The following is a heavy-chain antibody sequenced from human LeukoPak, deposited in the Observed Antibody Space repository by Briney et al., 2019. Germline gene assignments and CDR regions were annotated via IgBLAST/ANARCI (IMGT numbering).Heavy chain of an antibody. CDR1: GFTFSSYS. Sequence: GGSLRLSCAASGFTFSSYSMNWVRQAPGKGLEWVSSISRSSGYIYYADSVKGRFTISRDNAKNSLYLQMNSLRAEDTAVYYCARDATIVRRDGYNFDWFDPWGQGTLVTVSS. V-gene: IGHV3-21*01. CDR2: ISRSSGYI. J-gene: IGHJ5*02. D-gene: IGHD5-24*01. CDR3: ARDATIVRRDGYNFDWFDP.